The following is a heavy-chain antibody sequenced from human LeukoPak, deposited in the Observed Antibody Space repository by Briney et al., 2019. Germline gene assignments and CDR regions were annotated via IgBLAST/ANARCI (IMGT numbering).Heavy chain of an antibody. CDR2: IYYSGST. Sequence: SETLSLTCTVSGGSISSYYWSWIRQPPGKGLEWIGYIYYSGSTNYNPSLKSRVTISVDTSKNRFSLKLSSVTAADTAVYYCARGLAAAANFDCWGQGTLVTVSS. J-gene: IGHJ4*02. V-gene: IGHV4-59*12. D-gene: IGHD6-13*01. CDR1: GGSISSYY. CDR3: ARGLAAAANFDC.